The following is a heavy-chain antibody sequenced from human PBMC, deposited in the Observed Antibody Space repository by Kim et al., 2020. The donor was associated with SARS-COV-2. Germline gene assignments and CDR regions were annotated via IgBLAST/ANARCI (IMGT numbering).Heavy chain of an antibody. V-gene: IGHV3-11*04. CDR2: ISSSGSTI. CDR1: GFTFSDYY. Sequence: GGSLRLSCAASGFTFSDYYMNWIRQAPGKGLEWVSYISSSGSTIYYADAEKGRVTSSRDNAKNSLYLQMNSLRADDTAVYCCARAGVGYSGYDPYFDYWGRGTLVTV. D-gene: IGHD5-12*01. J-gene: IGHJ4*02. CDR3: ARAGVGYSGYDPYFDY.